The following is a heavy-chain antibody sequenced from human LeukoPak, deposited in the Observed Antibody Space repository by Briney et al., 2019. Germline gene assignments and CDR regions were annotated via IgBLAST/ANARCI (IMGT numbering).Heavy chain of an antibody. J-gene: IGHJ4*02. D-gene: IGHD1-14*01. CDR1: GFTFSNYA. CDR3: AKGSRYYYDS. V-gene: IGHV3-30*02. Sequence: GGSLRLSCAASGFTFSNYAMNWVRQAPGKGLEWVAFIRYDGSNKYYADSVKGRFTISRDNAKNTLYLQMNSLRAEDTAVYYCAKGSRYYYDSWGQGTLVTVSS. CDR2: IRYDGSNK.